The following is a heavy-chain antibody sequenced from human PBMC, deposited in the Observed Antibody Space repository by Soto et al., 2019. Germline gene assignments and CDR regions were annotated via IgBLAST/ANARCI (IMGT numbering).Heavy chain of an antibody. CDR2: IIPIFGTA. CDR3: AREHYSNYVGHSYYYGMDV. J-gene: IGHJ6*02. CDR1: GGTFSSYA. V-gene: IGHV1-69*01. D-gene: IGHD4-4*01. Sequence: QVQLVQSGAEVKKPGSSVKVSCKASGGTFSSYAISWVRQAPGQGLEWMGGIIPIFGTANYAQKFQGRVTITADESTSTAYMGLSSLRSEDTAVYYCAREHYSNYVGHSYYYGMDVWGQGTTVTVSS.